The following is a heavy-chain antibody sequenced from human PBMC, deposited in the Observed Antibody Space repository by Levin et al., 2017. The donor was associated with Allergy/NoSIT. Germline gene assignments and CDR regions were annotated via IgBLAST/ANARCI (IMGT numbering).Heavy chain of an antibody. V-gene: IGHV3-30*18. CDR3: AKGRMSRYYYDSSAD. CDR2: ISYDGSNK. J-gene: IGHJ4*02. CDR1: GFTFSSYG. D-gene: IGHD3-22*01. Sequence: GESLKISCAASGFTFSSYGMHWVRQAPGKGLEWVAVISYDGSNKYYADSVKGRFTISRDNSKNTLYLQMNSLRAEDTAVYYCAKGRMSRYYYDSSADWGQGTLVTVSS.